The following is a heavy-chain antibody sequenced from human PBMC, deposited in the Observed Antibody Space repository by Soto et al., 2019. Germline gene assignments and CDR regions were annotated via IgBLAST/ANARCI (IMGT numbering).Heavy chain of an antibody. CDR2: ISGSGGNT. Sequence: PGGSLRLSCAASGFTFSSYAMSWVRQAPGEGLEWVSAISGSGGNTYYADSVKGRFTISRDNSKNTLYLQMNSLRAEDTAIYYCAKDATGTTRKFDYWGQGTLVTVSS. V-gene: IGHV3-23*01. CDR1: GFTFSSYA. CDR3: AKDATGTTRKFDY. J-gene: IGHJ4*02. D-gene: IGHD1-7*01.